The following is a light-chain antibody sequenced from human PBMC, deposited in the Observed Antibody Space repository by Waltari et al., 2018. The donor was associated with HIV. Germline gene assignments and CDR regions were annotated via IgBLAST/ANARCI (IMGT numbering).Light chain of an antibody. Sequence: QSALTQPPSASGSPGQSVTLSCTGTNSDIGTYDYVSWYQQHPGKAPKLVISEVTKRPSGVSGRFSGSKSGNTGFLTVSGLQAEDEADYYCSSFANRDGSYVLIGGGTRLTVL. J-gene: IGLJ2*01. CDR2: EVT. CDR1: NSDIGTYDY. CDR3: SSFANRDGSYVL. V-gene: IGLV2-8*01.